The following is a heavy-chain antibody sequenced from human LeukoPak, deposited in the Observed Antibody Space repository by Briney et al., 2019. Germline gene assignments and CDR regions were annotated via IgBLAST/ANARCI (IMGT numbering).Heavy chain of an antibody. CDR1: GYTFTSYH. Sequence: GASVKVSCKASGYTFTSYHMHWVRQAPGQGLEWMGIINPSGGSTSYAQKFQGRVTMTRDTSTSTVYMELSSLRSEDTAVYYCARAGVSDAFDIWGQGTMVTVSS. D-gene: IGHD3-10*01. J-gene: IGHJ3*02. V-gene: IGHV1-46*01. CDR2: INPSGGST. CDR3: ARAGVSDAFDI.